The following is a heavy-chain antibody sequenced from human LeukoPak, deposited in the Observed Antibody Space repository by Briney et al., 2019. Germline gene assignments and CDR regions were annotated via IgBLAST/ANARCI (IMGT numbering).Heavy chain of an antibody. CDR3: ARGNLLGRRITIFGVVPNWFDP. CDR1: GDSISSGGYY. V-gene: IGHV4-31*03. Sequence: SQTLSLTCTVSGDSISSGGYYWSWIRQHPGKGLEWIGYIYYSGSTYYNPSLKSRVTISVDTSKNQFSLKLSSVTAADTAVYYCARGNLLGRRITIFGVVPNWFDPWGQGTLVTVSS. CDR2: IYYSGST. J-gene: IGHJ5*02. D-gene: IGHD3-3*01.